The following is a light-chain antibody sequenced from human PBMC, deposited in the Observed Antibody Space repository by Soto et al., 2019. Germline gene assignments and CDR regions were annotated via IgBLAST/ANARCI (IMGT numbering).Light chain of an antibody. CDR1: QSISRS. Sequence: EIVLTQSPANLSLSAGERATPSCRASQSISRSLAWYQQKPGQAPRLLISDASTRATGIPARFSGSGAGTEFTLTINSLQSEDFVVYYCQQYDNWPPTFGQGTRLEIK. V-gene: IGKV3D-15*01. J-gene: IGKJ5*01. CDR2: DAS. CDR3: QQYDNWPPT.